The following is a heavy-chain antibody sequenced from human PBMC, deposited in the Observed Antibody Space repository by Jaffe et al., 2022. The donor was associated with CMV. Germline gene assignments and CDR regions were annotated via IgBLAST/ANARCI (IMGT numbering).Heavy chain of an antibody. Sequence: EVQLVESGGGLVQPGGSLRLSCAASGFTFSSYWMSWVRQAPGKGLEWVANIKQDGSEKYYVDSVKGRFTISRDNAKNSLYLQMNSLRAEDTAVYYCARDEWDSSSPFDYWGQGTLVTVSS. J-gene: IGHJ4*02. CDR3: ARDEWDSSSPFDY. D-gene: IGHD6-6*01. V-gene: IGHV3-7*01. CDR1: GFTFSSYW. CDR2: IKQDGSEK.